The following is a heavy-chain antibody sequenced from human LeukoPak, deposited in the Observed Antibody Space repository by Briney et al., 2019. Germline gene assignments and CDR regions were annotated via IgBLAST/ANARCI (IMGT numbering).Heavy chain of an antibody. J-gene: IGHJ3*02. CDR2: IKHDGSEK. CDR3: ARDWGFDAFDI. V-gene: IGHV3-7*01. CDR1: GFRFSRNW. D-gene: IGHD7-27*01. Sequence: GGSLRLSCAASGFRFSRNWMSWVRQAPGKGPEWVANIKHDGSEKYYVDSVKGRFTISRDNAKNSLYLQMNSLRAEDTAVYYCARDWGFDAFDIWGQGTMVTVSS.